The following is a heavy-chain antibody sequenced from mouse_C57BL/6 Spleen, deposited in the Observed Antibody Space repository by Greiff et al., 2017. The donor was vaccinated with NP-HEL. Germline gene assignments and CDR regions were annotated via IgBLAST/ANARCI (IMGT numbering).Heavy chain of an antibody. CDR1: GYTFTSYW. D-gene: IGHD1-1*01. CDR2: IDPSDSYT. V-gene: IGHV1-59*01. CDR3: ARPDYGSSYGYFDV. J-gene: IGHJ1*03. Sequence: VKLQQPGAELVRPGTSVKLSCKASGYTFTSYWMHWVKQRPGQGLEWIGVIDPSDSYTNYNQKFKGKATLTVDTSSSTAYMQLSSLTSEDSAVYYCARPDYGSSYGYFDVWGTGTTVTVSS.